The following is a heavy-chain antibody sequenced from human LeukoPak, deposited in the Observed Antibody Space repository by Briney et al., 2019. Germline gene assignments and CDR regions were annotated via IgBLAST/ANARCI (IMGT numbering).Heavy chain of an antibody. CDR3: ARLTMVRGVTPYYFDY. CDR1: GGPISSYY. Sequence: SETLSLTCTVFGGPISSYYWSWIRQPPGKGLEWIGYIYYSGSTNYNPSLKSRVTISVDTSKNQFSLKLSSVTAADTAVYYCARLTMVRGVTPYYFDYWGQGTLVTVSS. J-gene: IGHJ4*02. D-gene: IGHD3-10*01. CDR2: IYYSGST. V-gene: IGHV4-59*01.